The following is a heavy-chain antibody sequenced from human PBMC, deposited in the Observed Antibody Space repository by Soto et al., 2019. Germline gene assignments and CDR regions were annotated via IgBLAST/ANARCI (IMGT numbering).Heavy chain of an antibody. CDR3: VRDSGAKLSSS. D-gene: IGHD6-13*01. V-gene: IGHV1-18*01. Sequence: QVRLVQSGAEVKKAGASVKVSCKASGYTFTTYGISWVRRAPGQGLEWMGRSSAYKNDRNTSDAQKFQGRVTITADESARTSYMELRSLKSQDTAVYYCVRDSGAKLSSSWGQGTLVTVSS. CDR2: SSAYKNDRNT. J-gene: IGHJ4*02. CDR1: GYTFTTYG.